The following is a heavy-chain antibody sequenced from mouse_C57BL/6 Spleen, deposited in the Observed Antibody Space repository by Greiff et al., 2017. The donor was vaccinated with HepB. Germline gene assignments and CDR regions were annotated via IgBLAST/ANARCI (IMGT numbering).Heavy chain of an antibody. V-gene: IGHV6-6*01. D-gene: IGHD1-1*01. CDR2: IRNKANNHAT. J-gene: IGHJ4*01. Sequence: EVQVVESGGGLVQPGGSMKLSCAASGFTFSDAWMDWVRQSPEKGLEWVAEIRNKANNHATYYAESVKGRLTISRDDSKSSVYLQMNSLRAEDTGIYYCTPHYYGSSSSYAMDYWGQGTSVTVSS. CDR1: GFTFSDAW. CDR3: TPHYYGSSSSYAMDY.